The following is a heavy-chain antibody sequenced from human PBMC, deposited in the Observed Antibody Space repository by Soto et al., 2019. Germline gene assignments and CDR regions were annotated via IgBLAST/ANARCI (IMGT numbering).Heavy chain of an antibody. CDR2: INPSGGST. D-gene: IGHD3-22*01. CDR3: ARVHYYDSSGLDY. CDR1: GGTFSSYA. V-gene: IGHV1-46*01. Sequence: QVQLVQSGAEVKKPGSSVKVSCKASGGTFSSYAISWVRQAPGQGLEWMGIINPSGGSTSYAQKFQGRVTMTRDTSTSTVYMELSSLRSEDTAVYYCARVHYYDSSGLDYWGQGTLVTVSS. J-gene: IGHJ4*02.